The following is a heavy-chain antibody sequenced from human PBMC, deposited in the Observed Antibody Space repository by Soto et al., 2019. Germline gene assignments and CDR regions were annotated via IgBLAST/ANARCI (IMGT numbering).Heavy chain of an antibody. Sequence: PSETLSLTCTVSGGSFSGYFWTWIRQPPGKGLEWLAEINHSGITNYNPSVESRVSMSVDTSKNQFSLRLYSVTAADTAVYYCVRGPYNYNSRYFDYWGQGTLVIFSS. CDR3: VRGPYNYNSRYFDY. V-gene: IGHV4-34*01. J-gene: IGHJ4*02. CDR1: GGSFSGYF. CDR2: INHSGIT. D-gene: IGHD1-1*01.